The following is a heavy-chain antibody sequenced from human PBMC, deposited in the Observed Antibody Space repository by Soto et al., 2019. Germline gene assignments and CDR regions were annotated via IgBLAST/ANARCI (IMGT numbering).Heavy chain of an antibody. J-gene: IGHJ6*02. CDR1: GFTFSSYW. CDR2: INSDGSST. V-gene: IGHV3-74*01. Sequence: GGSLRLSCAASGFTFSSYWMHWVRQAPGKGLVWVSRINSDGSSTSYADSVKDRFTISRDNAKNTLYLQMNSLRAEDTAVYYCTTGIVVVIPSGMDVWGQGTTVTVSS. D-gene: IGHD3-22*01. CDR3: TTGIVVVIPSGMDV.